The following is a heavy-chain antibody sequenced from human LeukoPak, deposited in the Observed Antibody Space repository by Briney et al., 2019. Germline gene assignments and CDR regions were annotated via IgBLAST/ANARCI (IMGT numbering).Heavy chain of an antibody. CDR2: IYPGDSGT. Sequence: LGESLKISCKGSGYSFTSYWIGWVRQMPGKGLEWMGIIYPGDSGTRYSPSFQGQVTISADKSISTAYLQWSSLKASDTAMYYCARHTPVVPAALDYWGQGTLVTVSS. J-gene: IGHJ4*02. V-gene: IGHV5-51*01. D-gene: IGHD2-2*01. CDR3: ARHTPVVPAALDY. CDR1: GYSFTSYW.